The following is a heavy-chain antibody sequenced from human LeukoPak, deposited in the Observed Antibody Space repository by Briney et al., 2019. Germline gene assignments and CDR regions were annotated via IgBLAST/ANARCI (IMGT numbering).Heavy chain of an antibody. Sequence: GGSLRLSCAASGFTFSSYEMNWVRQAPGKGLEWVSYISDSVSTIYYADAVKGRFTISRDNAKNSLYLQMNSLRAEDTAVYYCAMATISYYYYYMDVWGKGTTVTISS. V-gene: IGHV3-48*03. J-gene: IGHJ6*03. CDR3: AMATISYYYYYMDV. CDR1: GFTFSSYE. D-gene: IGHD5-24*01. CDR2: ISDSVSTI.